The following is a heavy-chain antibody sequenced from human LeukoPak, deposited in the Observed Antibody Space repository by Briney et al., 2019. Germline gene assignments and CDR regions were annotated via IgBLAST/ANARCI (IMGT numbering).Heavy chain of an antibody. J-gene: IGHJ4*02. CDR3: ARAPNYGDYIFDY. D-gene: IGHD4-17*01. CDR2: IYHSGST. CDR1: GGSISSGGHS. Sequence: SETLSLTCAVSGGSISSGGHSWSWIRQPPGKGLEWIGYIYHSGSTYYNPSLKSRVTISVDRSKNQFSLKLSSVTAADTAVYYCARAPNYGDYIFDYWGQGTLVTVSS. V-gene: IGHV4-30-2*01.